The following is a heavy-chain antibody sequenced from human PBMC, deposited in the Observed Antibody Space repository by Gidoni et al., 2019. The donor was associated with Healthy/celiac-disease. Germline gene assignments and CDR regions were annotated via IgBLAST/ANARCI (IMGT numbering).Heavy chain of an antibody. CDR1: GGPIISSSYY. V-gene: IGHV4-39*01. D-gene: IGHD3-22*01. CDR2: IYYSGST. J-gene: IGHJ4*02. Sequence: QLQLQESGPGLVKPSETLSLTCTVSGGPIISSSYYWGWIRQPPGKGLEWIGSIYYSGSTYYNPSLKSRVTISVDTSKNQFSLKLSSVTAADTAVYYCARHATLITMIVVPDYWGQGTLVTVSS. CDR3: ARHATLITMIVVPDY.